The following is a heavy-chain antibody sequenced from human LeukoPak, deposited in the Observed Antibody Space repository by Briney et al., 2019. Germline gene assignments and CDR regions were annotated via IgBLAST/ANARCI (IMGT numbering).Heavy chain of an antibody. Sequence: ASVKVSCKASGYTFTSYGISWVRQAPGQGLEWMGWISAYNGNTNYAQKLQGRVTMTTDTSTSTAYMELRSLRSDDTAVYFCTSLHNSVGPAWFDPWGQGTLVPVPP. V-gene: IGHV1-18*01. J-gene: IGHJ5*02. CDR1: GYTFTSYG. CDR3: TSLHNSVGPAWFDP. CDR2: ISAYNGNT. D-gene: IGHD6-19*01.